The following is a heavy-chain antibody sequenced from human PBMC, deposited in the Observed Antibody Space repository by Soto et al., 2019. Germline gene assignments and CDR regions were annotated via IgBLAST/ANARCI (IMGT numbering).Heavy chain of an antibody. D-gene: IGHD3-10*01. V-gene: IGHV3-30*18. Sequence: QVQLVESGGGVVQPGRSLRLSCAASGFTFSSYGMHWVRQAPGKGLEWVAVISYDGSNKYYADSVKGRFTISRVNSKNTLYLQMNSLRAQDTAVYYCAKDKVRWFGELGYYYYGMDVWGQGTTVTVSS. CDR1: GFTFSSYG. J-gene: IGHJ6*02. CDR3: AKDKVRWFGELGYYYYGMDV. CDR2: ISYDGSNK.